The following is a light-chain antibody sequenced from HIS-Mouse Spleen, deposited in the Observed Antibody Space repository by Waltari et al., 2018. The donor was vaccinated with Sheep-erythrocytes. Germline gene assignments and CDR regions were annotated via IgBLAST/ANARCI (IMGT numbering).Light chain of an antibody. CDR3: QQYDNLFT. J-gene: IGKJ3*01. CDR2: DAS. V-gene: IGKV1-33*01. Sequence: DIQMTQSPSSLSASVGDRVTITCQASQDISNYLNCYQQKTGKAPKLLIYDASNLETGVPSRFSGSGSGTDFTFTISSLQPEDIATYYCQQYDNLFTFGPGTKVDIK. CDR1: QDISNY.